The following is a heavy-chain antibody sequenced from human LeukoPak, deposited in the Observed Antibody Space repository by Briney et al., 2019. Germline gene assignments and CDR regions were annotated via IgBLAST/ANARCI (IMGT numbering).Heavy chain of an antibody. CDR2: ISSSGSTI. J-gene: IGHJ4*02. V-gene: IGHV3-48*03. D-gene: IGHD4-23*01. CDR1: GFTFRTSW. Sequence: GGSLRLSCGASGFTFRTSWMNWVRQAPGKGLEWVSYISSSGSTIYYADSVKGRFTISRDNAKNSLYLQMNSLRAEDTAVYYCARDYGGSSPFDYWGQGTLVTVSS. CDR3: ARDYGGSSPFDY.